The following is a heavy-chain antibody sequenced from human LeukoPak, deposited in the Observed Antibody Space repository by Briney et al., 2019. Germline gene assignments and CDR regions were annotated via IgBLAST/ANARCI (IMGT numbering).Heavy chain of an antibody. Sequence: GGSLRLSCAASGFTFSSYEMNWVRQAPGKGLEWVSYISSSGSTIYYADSVKGRFTISRDNAKNSLYLQMNSLRAEDTAVYYCARSLDSEYSQHWGQGTLVTVSS. J-gene: IGHJ1*01. V-gene: IGHV3-48*03. CDR1: GFTFSSYE. CDR2: ISSSGSTI. CDR3: ARSLDSEYSQH.